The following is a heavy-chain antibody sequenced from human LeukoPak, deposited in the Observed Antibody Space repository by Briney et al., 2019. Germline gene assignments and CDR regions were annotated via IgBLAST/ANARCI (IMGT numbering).Heavy chain of an antibody. D-gene: IGHD5-18*01. CDR1: GFTFSSYS. CDR3: AREDGYSYGYWVRYHYGMDV. V-gene: IGHV3-21*01. Sequence: PGGSLRLSCAASGFTFSSYSMNWVRQAPGKGLEWVSSISSSSSYIYYADSVKGRFTISRDNAKNSLYLQMNSLRAEDTAVYYCAREDGYSYGYWVRYHYGMDVWGQGTKVTVSS. J-gene: IGHJ6*02. CDR2: ISSSSSYI.